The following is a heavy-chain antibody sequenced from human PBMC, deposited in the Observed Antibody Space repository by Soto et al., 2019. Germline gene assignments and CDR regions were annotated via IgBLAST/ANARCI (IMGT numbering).Heavy chain of an antibody. Sequence: SETLSLTCAVYGGSFSGYYWSWIRQPPGKGLEWIGEINHSGSTNYNPSLKSRVTISVDTSKNQFSLKLSSVTAADTAVYYCARSRSGYDPGRLDYWGQGTLVTVSS. CDR2: INHSGST. CDR1: GGSFSGYY. CDR3: ARSRSGYDPGRLDY. V-gene: IGHV4-34*01. J-gene: IGHJ4*02. D-gene: IGHD5-12*01.